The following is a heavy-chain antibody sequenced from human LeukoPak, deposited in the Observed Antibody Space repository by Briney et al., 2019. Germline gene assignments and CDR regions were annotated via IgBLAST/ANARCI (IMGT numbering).Heavy chain of an antibody. V-gene: IGHV5-51*01. Sequence: GESVKISCKGSGYSFTSYWIGWVRQMPGKGLEWMGIIYPGDSDTRYSPSFQGQVTISADKSISTAYLQWSSLKASDTAMYYCARVSYGSGSYYSYYYYYYMDVWGKGTTVTISS. J-gene: IGHJ6*03. D-gene: IGHD3-10*01. CDR3: ARVSYGSGSYYSYYYYYYMDV. CDR2: IYPGDSDT. CDR1: GYSFTSYW.